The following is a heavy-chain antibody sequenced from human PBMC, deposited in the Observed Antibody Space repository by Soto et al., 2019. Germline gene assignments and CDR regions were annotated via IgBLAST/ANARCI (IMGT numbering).Heavy chain of an antibody. J-gene: IGHJ5*02. D-gene: IGHD4-17*01. Sequence: PSETLSLTCTVSGGSISSSSYYWGWIRQPPGKGLEWIGSIYYSGSTYYNPSLKSRVTISVDTSKNQFSLKLSSVTAADTAVYYCARSPAYGDYYNWFDPWGQGTLVTVSS. CDR1: GGSISSSSYY. CDR3: ARSPAYGDYYNWFDP. V-gene: IGHV4-39*01. CDR2: IYYSGST.